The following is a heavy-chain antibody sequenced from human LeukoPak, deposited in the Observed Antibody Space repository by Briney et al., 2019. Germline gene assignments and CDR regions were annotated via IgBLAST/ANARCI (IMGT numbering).Heavy chain of an antibody. V-gene: IGHV1-2*02. J-gene: IGHJ4*02. D-gene: IGHD1-26*01. CDR3: ARDPSATALFGY. CDR2: INPNSGGT. Sequence: GASVKVSCKASGYTFTGYYMHWVRQAPGQGREWMGWINPNSGGTNYAQKFQGRVTMTRDTSISTAYMELSRQRSDDTAVYYCARDPSATALFGYWGQGALVTVSS. CDR1: GYTFTGYY.